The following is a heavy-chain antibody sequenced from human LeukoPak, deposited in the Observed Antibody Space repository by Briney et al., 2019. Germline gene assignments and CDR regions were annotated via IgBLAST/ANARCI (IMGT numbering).Heavy chain of an antibody. J-gene: IGHJ4*02. CDR1: GFTFSSYS. CDR3: ARAERLYGSGSYGGIDY. Sequence: GGSLRLSCAASGFTFSSYSMNWVRQAPGKGLEWVSSISSSSSYIYYADSVKGRFTISRDNAKNSLYLQMNSLRAEDTAVYYCARAERLYGSGSYGGIDYWGQGTLVTVSS. D-gene: IGHD3-10*01. CDR2: ISSSSSYI. V-gene: IGHV3-21*01.